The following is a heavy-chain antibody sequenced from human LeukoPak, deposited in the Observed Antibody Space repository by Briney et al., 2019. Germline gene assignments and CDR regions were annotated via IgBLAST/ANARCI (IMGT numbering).Heavy chain of an antibody. CDR1: GGSISSYY. CDR3: ARAKHSRYDFWSGGYYFDY. D-gene: IGHD3-3*01. V-gene: IGHV4-59*01. CDR2: IYYSGST. Sequence: PSETLSLTCTVSGGSISSYYWSWIRQPPGKGLEWIGYIYYSGSTNYNPSLKSRVTISVDTSKNQFSLKLSSVTAADTAVYYCARAKHSRYDFWSGGYYFDYWGQGTLVTVSS. J-gene: IGHJ4*02.